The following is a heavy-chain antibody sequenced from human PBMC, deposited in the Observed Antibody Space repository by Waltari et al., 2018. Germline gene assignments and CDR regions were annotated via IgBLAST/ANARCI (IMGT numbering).Heavy chain of an antibody. CDR1: GFTFSSYG. D-gene: IGHD6-13*01. CDR2: IWYDGSNK. CDR3: ARANGYSSSWRNYYYYGMDV. J-gene: IGHJ6*02. Sequence: QVQLLESGGGVVQPGRSLRLSCAASGFTFSSYGMHWVRQAPGKGLEWVAVIWYDGSNKYYADSVKGRFTSSRDNSKNTLYLQMNSLRAEDTAVYYCARANGYSSSWRNYYYYGMDVWGQGTTVTVSS. V-gene: IGHV3-33*01.